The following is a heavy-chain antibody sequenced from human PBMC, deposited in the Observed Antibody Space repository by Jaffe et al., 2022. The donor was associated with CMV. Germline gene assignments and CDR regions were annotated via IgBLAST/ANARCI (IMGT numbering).Heavy chain of an antibody. V-gene: IGHV3-53*01. J-gene: IGHJ2*01. D-gene: IGHD4-17*01. CDR1: GFTVSSNY. CDR3: ARKMTTVTTRGSSWYFDL. CDR2: IYSGGST. Sequence: EVQLVESGGGLIQPGGSLRLSCAASGFTVSSNYMSWVRQAPGKGLEWVSVIYSGGSTYYADSVKGRFTISRDNSKNTLYLQMNSLRAEDTAVYYCARKMTTVTTRGSSWYFDLWGRGTLVTVSS.